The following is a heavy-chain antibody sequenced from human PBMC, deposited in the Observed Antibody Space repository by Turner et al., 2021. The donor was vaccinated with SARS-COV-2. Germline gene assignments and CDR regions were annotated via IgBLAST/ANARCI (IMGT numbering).Heavy chain of an antibody. J-gene: IGHJ6*03. V-gene: IGHV4-39*01. CDR2: VYYRGNT. CDR1: GGSISSSSYY. D-gene: IGHD4-4*01. CDR3: ARVKSTVTTYYYYYMDV. Sequence: QLQLQESGPGLVKPSETLSLTCSGSGGSISSSSYYWGWIRQPPGKGPEWIGSVYYRGNTYYNPSLESRVTISVDTSNNQFSLKLNSVTAADTAVYYCARVKSTVTTYYYYYMDVWGKGTTVTVSS.